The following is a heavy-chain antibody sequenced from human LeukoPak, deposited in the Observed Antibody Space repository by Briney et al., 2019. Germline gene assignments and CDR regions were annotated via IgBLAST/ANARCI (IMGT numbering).Heavy chain of an antibody. Sequence: ASVKVSCTTSGYTFTSYGISWVRQAPGQGLEWMGWISTYNGNIDYAQNLQGRVTMTKDTSTSTAYMELRSLRSDDTAVYYCARDPPRIAVAGTGDYWGQGTLVTVSS. V-gene: IGHV1-18*01. CDR3: ARDPPRIAVAGTGDY. D-gene: IGHD6-19*01. J-gene: IGHJ4*02. CDR1: GYTFTSYG. CDR2: ISTYNGNI.